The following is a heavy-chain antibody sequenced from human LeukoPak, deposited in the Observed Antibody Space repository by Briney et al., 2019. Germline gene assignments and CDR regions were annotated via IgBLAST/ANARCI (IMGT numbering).Heavy chain of an antibody. CDR2: IHSSGTA. CDR1: GGSISSYY. J-gene: IGHJ5*02. Sequence: PSETLSLTCTVSGGSISSYYWNWIRQPPGKGLEWIGYIHSSGTAYYNPSLKSRVTISLDRSKNQFSLNLTSVTAADTAVYYCARETPLRYFDPWGQGTLVTVSS. CDR3: ARETPLRYFDP. D-gene: IGHD3-9*01. V-gene: IGHV4-59*12.